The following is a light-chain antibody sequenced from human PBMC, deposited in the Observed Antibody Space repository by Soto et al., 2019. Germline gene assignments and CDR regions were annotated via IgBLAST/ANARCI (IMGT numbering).Light chain of an antibody. Sequence: QSVLTQPPSASGTPGQRVTISCSGSSSNIGSNTVNWYQQLPGTAPKLLIYSNNQRPSGVPDRFSGSKPGTSASLAISGLQSEDEADYYCAAWDDSLNGPVFGGGTKVTVL. J-gene: IGLJ2*01. V-gene: IGLV1-44*01. CDR3: AAWDDSLNGPV. CDR1: SSNIGSNT. CDR2: SNN.